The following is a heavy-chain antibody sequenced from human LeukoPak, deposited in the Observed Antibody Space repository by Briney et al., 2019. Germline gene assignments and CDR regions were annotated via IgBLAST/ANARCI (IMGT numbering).Heavy chain of an antibody. V-gene: IGHV3-23*01. D-gene: IGHD6-13*01. CDR2: ISGSGGST. CDR3: ATSSSWVFDY. J-gene: IGHJ4*02. CDR1: GFTFSNYW. Sequence: GGSLRLSCAASGFTFSNYWMNWVRQAPGKGLEWVSAISGSGGSTYYADSVKGRFTISRDNSKNTLYLQMNSLRAEDTAVYYCATSSSWVFDYWGQGTLVTVSS.